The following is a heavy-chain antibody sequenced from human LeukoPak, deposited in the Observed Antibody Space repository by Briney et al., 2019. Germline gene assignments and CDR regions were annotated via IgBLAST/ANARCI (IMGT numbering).Heavy chain of an antibody. CDR3: ARGNIQYFDWFANWFDP. Sequence: ASVKVSCKASGYTFTGYYMHWVRQAPGQGLEWMGWINPNSGNTGYAQKFQGRVTMTRNTSISTAYMELSSLRSEDTAVYYCARGNIQYFDWFANWFDPWGQGTLVTVSS. J-gene: IGHJ5*02. V-gene: IGHV1-8*02. D-gene: IGHD3-9*01. CDR2: INPNSGNT. CDR1: GYTFTGYY.